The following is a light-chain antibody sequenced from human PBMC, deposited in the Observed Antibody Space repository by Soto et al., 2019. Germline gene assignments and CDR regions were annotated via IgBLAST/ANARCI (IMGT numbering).Light chain of an antibody. CDR2: DVS. CDR1: QTISSW. J-gene: IGKJ1*01. CDR3: QQYSTYAT. Sequence: DIQRTQSPSTLSGSVGDRVTITCRASQTISSWLAWYKQKPGKAPNLLIFDVSSLESGVPSRFSGSGSGTEFTLTIRSLQPDDFATDYCQQYSTYATFGQGTKVDIK. V-gene: IGKV1-5*01.